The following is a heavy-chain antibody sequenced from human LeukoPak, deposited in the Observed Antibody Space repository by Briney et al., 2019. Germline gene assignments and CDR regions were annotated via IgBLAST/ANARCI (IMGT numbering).Heavy chain of an antibody. J-gene: IGHJ4*02. CDR1: EFTFSDYY. V-gene: IGHV3-11*01. CDR3: ARGTHYYDSSGYSFDY. Sequence: GGSLRLSCAASEFTFSDYYMSWIRQAPGKGLEWVSYISSSGSTIYYADSVKGRFTISRDNAKNSLYLQMNSLRAEDTAVYYCARGTHYYDSSGYSFDYWGQGTLVTVSS. D-gene: IGHD3-22*01. CDR2: ISSSGSTI.